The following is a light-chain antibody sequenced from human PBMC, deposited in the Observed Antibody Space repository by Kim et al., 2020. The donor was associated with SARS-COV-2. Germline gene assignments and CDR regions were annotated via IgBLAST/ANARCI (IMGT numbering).Light chain of an antibody. CDR3: QSYDSSLSGV. CDR2: ADS. J-gene: IGLJ3*02. CDR1: SSNIGAHYD. Sequence: GQGVTISCTGSSSNIGAHYDVHWYQQLPGTAPKLLIYADSNRPSGVPDRFSGSKSGTSASLAITGLQAEDEADYYCQSYDSSLSGVFGGGTKLTVL. V-gene: IGLV1-40*01.